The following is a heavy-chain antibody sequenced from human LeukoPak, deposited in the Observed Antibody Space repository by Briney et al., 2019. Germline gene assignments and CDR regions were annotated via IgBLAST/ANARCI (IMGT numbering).Heavy chain of an antibody. J-gene: IGHJ5*02. V-gene: IGHV3-23*01. CDR2: ISGTGDSP. CDR1: GFTFRSYD. Sequence: PGGSLRLSCAASGFTFRSYDMSWVRQAPGKGLEWVSAISGTGDSPHYADSVKGRFTISRDNSKNTLYLQMNSLRAEDTAFYYCAKDIGWFDPWGQGTLVTVSS. CDR3: AKDIGWFDP.